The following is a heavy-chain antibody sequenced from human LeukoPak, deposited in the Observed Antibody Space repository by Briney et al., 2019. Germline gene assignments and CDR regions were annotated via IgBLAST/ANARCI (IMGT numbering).Heavy chain of an antibody. CDR2: INHSGST. D-gene: IGHD4-23*01. CDR1: GGSFSGYY. V-gene: IGHV4-34*01. CDR3: ARGPTVVTPSHFDY. J-gene: IGHJ4*02. Sequence: SETLSLTCAVYGGSFSGYYWSWIRQPPGKGLEWMGEINHSGSTNYNPSLKSRVTISVDTSKNQFSLKLSSVTAADTAVYYCARGPTVVTPSHFDYWGQGTLVTVSP.